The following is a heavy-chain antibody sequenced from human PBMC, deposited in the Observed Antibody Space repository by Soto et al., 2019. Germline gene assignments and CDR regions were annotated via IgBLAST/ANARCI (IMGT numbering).Heavy chain of an antibody. CDR3: ATRKGGVCYGPTTD. CDR1: GFTFSNYW. Sequence: EVQLVESGGALVQPGGSLRLSCAASGFTFSNYWMHWVRQAPGKGLVWISSMNSDGSNTVYADAVKGRFTISRDNAKKMLYLQMNSLRVEDKSVYYGATRKGGVCYGPTTDWGQGNLVTVSS. J-gene: IGHJ4*02. V-gene: IGHV3-74*01. CDR2: MNSDGSNT. D-gene: IGHD2-8*01.